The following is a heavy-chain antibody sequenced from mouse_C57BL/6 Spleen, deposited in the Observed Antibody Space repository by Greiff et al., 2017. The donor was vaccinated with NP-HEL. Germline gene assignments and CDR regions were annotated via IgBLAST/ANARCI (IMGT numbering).Heavy chain of an antibody. Sequence: EVQLQQSGPELVKPGASVKISCKASGYTFTDYYMNWVKQSHGKSLEWIGDINPNNGGTSYNQKFKGKATLTVDKSSSTAYMELRSLTSEDSAVYYCAIFYYGNYEDWYFDVWGTGTTVTVSS. CDR3: AIFYYGNYEDWYFDV. CDR2: INPNNGGT. V-gene: IGHV1-26*01. J-gene: IGHJ1*03. D-gene: IGHD2-1*01. CDR1: GYTFTDYY.